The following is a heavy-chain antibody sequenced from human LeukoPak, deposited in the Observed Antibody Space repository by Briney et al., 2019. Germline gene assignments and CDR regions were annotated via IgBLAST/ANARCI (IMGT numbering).Heavy chain of an antibody. Sequence: PGGSLRLSCAASGFTFSNYDMSWVRRAPGKGLEWVSGISDSGGSTYYADSVKGRFTISRDNSRNTVYLQMNSLGVEDTAVYYCAKTSGGNYWGQGTLVTVSS. V-gene: IGHV3-23*01. D-gene: IGHD4-23*01. CDR1: GFTFSNYD. J-gene: IGHJ4*02. CDR2: ISDSGGST. CDR3: AKTSGGNY.